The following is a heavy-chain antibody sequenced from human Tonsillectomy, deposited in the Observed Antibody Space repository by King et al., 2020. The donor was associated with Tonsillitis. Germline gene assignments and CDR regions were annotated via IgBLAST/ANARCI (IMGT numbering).Heavy chain of an antibody. V-gene: IGHV3-23*04. J-gene: IGHJ4*02. D-gene: IGHD4-17*01. CDR2: ISGSGGST. CDR3: ARAEDYGDYFDY. Sequence: VQLVESGGGLVQPGGSLRLSCAASGFTFSSYAMSWVRQAPGKGLEWVSGISGSGGSTYYADSGKGRFTISRDNSKNTLYLQMNSLRAEDTAVYYCARAEDYGDYFDYWGQGTLVTVSS. CDR1: GFTFSSYA.